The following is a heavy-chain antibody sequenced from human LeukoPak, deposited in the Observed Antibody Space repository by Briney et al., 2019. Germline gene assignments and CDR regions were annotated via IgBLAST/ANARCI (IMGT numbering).Heavy chain of an antibody. J-gene: IGHJ6*02. CDR1: GYTFTGYY. Sequence: ASVTVSCKASGYTFTGYYMHWVRQAPGQGLEWMGRINPNSGGTNYAQKFQGRVTMTRDTSISTAYMELSRLRSDDTAVYYCARDGQRGFLEWLRPYYYYYYGMDVWGQGTTVIVSS. CDR2: INPNSGGT. D-gene: IGHD3-3*01. CDR3: ARDGQRGFLEWLRPYYYYYYGMDV. V-gene: IGHV1-2*06.